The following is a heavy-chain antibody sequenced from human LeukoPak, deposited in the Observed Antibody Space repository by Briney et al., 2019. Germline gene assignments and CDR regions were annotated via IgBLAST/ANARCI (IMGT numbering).Heavy chain of an antibody. Sequence: GASVKVSCKASGYTFTSYGINWVRQAPGQGLEWMGIINPSGGSTSYAQKFQGRVTMTRDMSTSTVYMELSSLRSEDTAVYYCARDPAVYCSGGSCSTRGEDYYYYYYMDVWGKGTTVTVSS. D-gene: IGHD2-15*01. J-gene: IGHJ6*03. CDR2: INPSGGST. V-gene: IGHV1-46*01. CDR1: GYTFTSYG. CDR3: ARDPAVYCSGGSCSTRGEDYYYYYYMDV.